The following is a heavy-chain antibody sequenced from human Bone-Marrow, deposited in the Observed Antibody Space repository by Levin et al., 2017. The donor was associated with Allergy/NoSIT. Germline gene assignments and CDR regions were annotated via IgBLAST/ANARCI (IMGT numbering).Heavy chain of an antibody. Sequence: PGGSLRLSCAASGVTFSNYWMNWVRQAPGKGPEWVAIIWYDGTKQYYADSVKGRFTVSRDNPKNTLYLQMNSLRVEDTAVYYCARDKSGGNIHQWLGSIDYWGQGTQVTVSS. D-gene: IGHD6-19*01. J-gene: IGHJ4*02. V-gene: IGHV3-33*08. CDR2: IWYDGTKQ. CDR1: GVTFSNYW. CDR3: ARDKSGGNIHQWLGSIDY.